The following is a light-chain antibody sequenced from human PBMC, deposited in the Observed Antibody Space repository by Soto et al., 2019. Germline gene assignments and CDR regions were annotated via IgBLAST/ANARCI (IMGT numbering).Light chain of an antibody. Sequence: QSVLTQPASVSGSPGQSITISCTGTSSDIGAYNYVSWYQQTPGKAPKLMIYDVSKRPSGVSNRFSGSKSGNTASLTISGLLAEDEADYYCSSFTGSTTWVFGGGTKVTVL. J-gene: IGLJ3*02. CDR3: SSFTGSTTWV. V-gene: IGLV2-14*01. CDR1: SSDIGAYNY. CDR2: DVS.